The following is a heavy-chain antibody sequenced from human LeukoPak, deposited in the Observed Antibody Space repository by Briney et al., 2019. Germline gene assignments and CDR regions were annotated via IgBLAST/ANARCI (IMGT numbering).Heavy chain of an antibody. D-gene: IGHD3-3*01. CDR1: GYTFTSYD. V-gene: IGHV1-8*01. CDR2: MNPNSGNT. CDR3: ARVFYDFWSGYLANAFDI. J-gene: IGHJ3*02. Sequence: GASVKVSCKASGYTFTSYDINWVRQATGQGLEWMGWMNPNSGNTGYAQKFQGRVTMTRNTSISTAYMELSSLRSEDTAVYYCARVFYDFWSGYLANAFDIWGQGTMVTVSS.